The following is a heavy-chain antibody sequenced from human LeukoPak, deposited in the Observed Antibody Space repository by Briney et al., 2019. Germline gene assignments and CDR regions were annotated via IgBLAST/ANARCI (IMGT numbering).Heavy chain of an antibody. V-gene: IGHV3-66*01. J-gene: IGHJ4*02. D-gene: IGHD5-12*01. CDR2: IYSGSST. Sequence: GGSLRLSCAASGLTVSSNYMSWVRQAPGKGLEWVSLIYSGSSTYYADSVKGRFTISRDKSKNTLYLQMSSLRVEDTAVYYCAMGAIVATIDYWGQRTLVTVSS. CDR1: GLTVSSNY. CDR3: AMGAIVATIDY.